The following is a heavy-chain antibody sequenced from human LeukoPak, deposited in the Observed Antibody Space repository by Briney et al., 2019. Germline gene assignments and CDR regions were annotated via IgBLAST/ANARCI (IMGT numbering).Heavy chain of an antibody. V-gene: IGHV4-59*08. D-gene: IGHD3-10*01. CDR3: ARLGVRGVIIDY. CDR2: IFYSGNT. CDR1: GDSISSYY. J-gene: IGHJ4*02. Sequence: SETLSLTCTVSGDSISSYYWSWIRQSPGKGLEWIGYIFYSGNTNYNPSLKSRVTISVDTPKNQFSLKLSSVTAADTAVYYCARLGVRGVIIDYWGQGTLVTVSS.